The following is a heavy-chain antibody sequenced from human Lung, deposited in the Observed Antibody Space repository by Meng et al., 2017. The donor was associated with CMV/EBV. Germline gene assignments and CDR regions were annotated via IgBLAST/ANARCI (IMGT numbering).Heavy chain of an antibody. J-gene: IGHJ5*01. CDR1: GVTGSGNY. CDR2: ICSGGSI. V-gene: IGHV3-53*01. Sequence: FGVTGSGNYMSWDRQAAGKGLEWVSVICSGGSIYYAESVRSRFTISRDNSNTLYLQMNNLRVEDTAMYYCARGKPEGTSGNWGWFDSWGQGALVTVSS. D-gene: IGHD7-27*01. CDR3: ARGKPEGTSGNWGWFDS.